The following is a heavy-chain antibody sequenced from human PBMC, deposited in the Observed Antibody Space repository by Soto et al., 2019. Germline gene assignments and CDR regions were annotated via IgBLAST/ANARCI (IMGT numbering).Heavy chain of an antibody. CDR2: ITPIFDTT. CDR3: ARYPNSLNNWFDP. Sequence: QIQLVQSATEVKKPGSSVSISCTASGGTFSNYAISWVRQAPGQGLEWMGGITPIFDTTTYAPRFQDRLTITADTSTSTVYMKLSGLRSDDTATYFCARYPNSLNNWFDPWGQGTLVTVSS. V-gene: IGHV1-69*06. D-gene: IGHD3-9*01. CDR1: GGTFSNYA. J-gene: IGHJ5*02.